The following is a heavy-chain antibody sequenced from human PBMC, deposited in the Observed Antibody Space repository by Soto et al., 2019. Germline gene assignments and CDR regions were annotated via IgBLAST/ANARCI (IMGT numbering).Heavy chain of an antibody. CDR1: GGSVSSGSYY. Sequence: QVQLQESGPGLVKPSETLSLTCTVSGGSVSSGSYYWSWIRQPPGKGLEWIGYIYYSGSTNYNPSLKSRVTISVDTSKNQFSLKLSSVTAADTAVYYCAREEIGGSYYDAFDIWGQGTMVTVSS. V-gene: IGHV4-61*01. J-gene: IGHJ3*02. CDR2: IYYSGST. CDR3: AREEIGGSYYDAFDI. D-gene: IGHD1-26*01.